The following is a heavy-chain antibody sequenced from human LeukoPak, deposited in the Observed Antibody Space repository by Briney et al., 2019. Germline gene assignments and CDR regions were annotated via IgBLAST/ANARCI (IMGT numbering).Heavy chain of an antibody. CDR3: ARGRYYDILTGGGFDY. D-gene: IGHD3-9*01. V-gene: IGHV1-69*04. Sequence: SVKVSCKASGGTFSSYAISWVRQAPGQGLEWMGRIIPILGIANYAQKFQGRVTITAGKSTSTAYMELSSLRSEDTAVYYCARGRYYDILTGGGFDYWGQGTLVTVSS. CDR1: GGTFSSYA. CDR2: IIPILGIA. J-gene: IGHJ4*02.